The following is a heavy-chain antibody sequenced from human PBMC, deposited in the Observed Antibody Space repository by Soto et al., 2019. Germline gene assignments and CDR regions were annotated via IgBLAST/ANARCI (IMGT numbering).Heavy chain of an antibody. J-gene: IGHJ4*02. V-gene: IGHV1-3*01. CDR1: GYTFTAHS. D-gene: IGHD2-8*01. CDR2: IIVSHDRP. Sequence: VQLVQSGTEVKEPGASVRVSCKASGYTFTAHSLHWARQAPGQGLEWMGWIIVSHDRPRYAPQFQGRLTFETDRIGTTAYTHLTRLTPEDTAVCFCAREPEDGVPGDYWGQGTPVVVSS. CDR3: AREPEDGVPGDY.